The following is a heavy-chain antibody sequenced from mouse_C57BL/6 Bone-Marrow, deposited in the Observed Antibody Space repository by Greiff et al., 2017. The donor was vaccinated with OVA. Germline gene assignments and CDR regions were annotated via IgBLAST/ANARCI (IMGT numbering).Heavy chain of an antibody. CDR1: GYAFSSSW. CDR3: ARGYGYDGAWFAY. D-gene: IGHD2-2*01. J-gene: IGHJ3*01. V-gene: IGHV1-82*01. CDR2: IYPGDGDT. Sequence: QVQLQQSGPELVKPGASVKISCKASGYAFSSSWMNWVKQRPGKGLEWIGRIYPGDGDTNYNGKFKGKATLTADKSSSTAYMQLSSLTSEDSAVCFCARGYGYDGAWFAYWGQGTLVTVSA.